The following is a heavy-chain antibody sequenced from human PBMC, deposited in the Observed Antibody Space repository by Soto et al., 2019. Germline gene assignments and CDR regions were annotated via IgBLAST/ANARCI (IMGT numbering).Heavy chain of an antibody. CDR3: ARHARIKVHYYYYYGMDV. Sequence: SETLSLTCTVSGGSISSSSYYWGWIRQPPGKGLEWIGSIYYSGSTYYNPSLKSRVTISVDTSKNQFSLKLSSVTAADTAVYYCARHARIKVHYYYYYGMDVWGQRTKVTVSS. D-gene: IGHD1-1*01. J-gene: IGHJ6*02. CDR2: IYYSGST. CDR1: GGSISSSSYY. V-gene: IGHV4-39*01.